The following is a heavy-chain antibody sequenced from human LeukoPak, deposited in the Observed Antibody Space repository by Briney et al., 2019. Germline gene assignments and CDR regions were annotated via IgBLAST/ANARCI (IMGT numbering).Heavy chain of an antibody. CDR1: GFTFSDYY. J-gene: IGHJ6*02. CDR3: ARASVTIFGYYGMDV. D-gene: IGHD3-3*01. V-gene: IGHV3-11*01. CDR2: ISSSCSTI. Sequence: GGSLRLSCAASGFTFSDYYMSWVRQAPGKGLEWVSYISSSCSTIYYADSVKGRFTISRDNAKNSLYLQMNSLRAEDTAVYYCARASVTIFGYYGMDVWGQGTTVTVSS.